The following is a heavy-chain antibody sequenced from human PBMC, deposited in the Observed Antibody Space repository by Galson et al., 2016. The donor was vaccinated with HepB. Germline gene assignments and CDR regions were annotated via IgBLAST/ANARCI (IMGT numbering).Heavy chain of an antibody. CDR2: IYSSGRT. J-gene: IGHJ4*02. V-gene: IGHV4-39*01. CDR1: AGSISINTHY. D-gene: IGHD3-3*01. Sequence: SETLSPTCSVSAGSISINTHYWGWIRQPPGKGLGWIATIYSSGRTYYNPSLKSRVTISVDTSKNQFSLQLRSLTAADTAVFYCMSRSIYYGFWSGSHVPDYWGQGTLVTVSS. CDR3: MSRSIYYGFWSGSHVPDY.